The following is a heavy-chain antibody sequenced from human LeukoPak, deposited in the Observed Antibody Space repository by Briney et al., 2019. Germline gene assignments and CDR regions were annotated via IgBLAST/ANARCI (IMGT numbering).Heavy chain of an antibody. Sequence: PSEALSLTCAVYGGSFSGYYWSWIRQPPGKGLEWIGYIYYTETRYNPSLKSRVTISADTSKNQFSLKLYSVTAADTAVYYCATRKLGNDYWGQGTLVTVSS. CDR2: IYYTET. V-gene: IGHV4-34*01. CDR3: ATRKLGNDY. D-gene: IGHD7-27*01. J-gene: IGHJ4*02. CDR1: GGSFSGYY.